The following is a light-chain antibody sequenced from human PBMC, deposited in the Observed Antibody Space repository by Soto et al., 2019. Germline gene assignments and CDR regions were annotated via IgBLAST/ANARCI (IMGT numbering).Light chain of an antibody. CDR3: QQYNDSFPYT. CDR1: QSISRW. Sequence: DIQMTQSPSTLSASVGDRVTITCRASQSISRWLAWDQQKPGTAPKLLIYAASTLESGVPSRFSGSRSGTEVTLTVSSLQPDDFATYYCQQYNDSFPYTFGQGTKLEIK. CDR2: AAS. V-gene: IGKV1-5*03. J-gene: IGKJ2*01.